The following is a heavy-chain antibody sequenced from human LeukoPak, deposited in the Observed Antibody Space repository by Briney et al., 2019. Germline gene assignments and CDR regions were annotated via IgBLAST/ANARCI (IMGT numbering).Heavy chain of an antibody. CDR1: GFTFTNYW. V-gene: IGHV3-74*01. D-gene: IGHD6-13*01. Sequence: PGGSLRLSCAASGFTFTNYWMHWVRQAPGKGLVWVSRMNSDGSSTTYADSVKGRFTISRDNAKNTLYLQMNSLRAEDTAVYYCAREAAAVGAWYLDLWGRGTLVTVSS. CDR2: MNSDGSST. J-gene: IGHJ2*01. CDR3: AREAAAVGAWYLDL.